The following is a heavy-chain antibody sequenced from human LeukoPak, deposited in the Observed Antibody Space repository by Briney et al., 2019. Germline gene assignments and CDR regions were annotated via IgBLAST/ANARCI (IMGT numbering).Heavy chain of an antibody. V-gene: IGHV1-24*01. CDR1: GYTLTELS. Sequence: ASEKVSCKVSGYTLTELSMHWVRQAPGKGLEWMGGFDPEDGETIYAQKFQGRVTMTEDTSTDTAYMELSSLRSEDTAVYYCATVGVLWFREGYFDYWGQGTLVTVSS. J-gene: IGHJ4*02. CDR3: ATVGVLWFREGYFDY. CDR2: FDPEDGET. D-gene: IGHD3-10*01.